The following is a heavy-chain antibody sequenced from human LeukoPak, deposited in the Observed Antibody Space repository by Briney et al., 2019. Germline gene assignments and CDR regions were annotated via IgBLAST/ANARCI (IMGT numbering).Heavy chain of an antibody. J-gene: IGHJ5*02. CDR1: GFXVSSHY. D-gene: IGHD6-13*01. V-gene: IGHV3-66*01. CDR3: ARVLAAAGTFGFAP. Sequence: GGSLRLSCGASGFXVSSHYISWVRQAPGKGLEWFSVIYSGASTYYADSVKGRFTISRDNSKNTLYLQMNSLRAEDTAVYYCARVLAAAGTFGFAPWGQGTLVTVSS. CDR2: IYSGAST.